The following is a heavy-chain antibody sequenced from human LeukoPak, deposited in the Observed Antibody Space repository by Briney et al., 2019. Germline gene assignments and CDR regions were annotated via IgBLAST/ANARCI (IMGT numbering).Heavy chain of an antibody. CDR3: ARGRGRWLQNEYFQH. CDR2: INHSGST. D-gene: IGHD5-24*01. V-gene: IGHV4-34*01. CDR1: GGSFSGYY. J-gene: IGHJ1*01. Sequence: SETLSLTCAVYGGSFSGYYWSWIRQPPGKELEWIGEINHSGSTNYNPSLKSRVTISVDTSKNQFSLKLSSVTAADTAVYYCARGRGRWLQNEYFQHWGQGTLVTVSS.